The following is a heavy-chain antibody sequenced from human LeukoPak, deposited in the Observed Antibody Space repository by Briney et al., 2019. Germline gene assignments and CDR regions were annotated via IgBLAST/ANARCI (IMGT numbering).Heavy chain of an antibody. CDR1: GYTFISYG. V-gene: IGHV1-18*01. J-gene: IGHJ3*02. CDR2: ISAYNGNT. Sequence: GASVKVSCKASGYTFISYGISWVRQAPGQGLEWMGWISAYNGNTNYAQKFQGRVTMNKDTSTSTAYMELRSLRSDDTAVYYCARPCLTGTTLFRAFDIWGQGTMVTVSS. D-gene: IGHD1-20*01. CDR3: ARPCLTGTTLFRAFDI.